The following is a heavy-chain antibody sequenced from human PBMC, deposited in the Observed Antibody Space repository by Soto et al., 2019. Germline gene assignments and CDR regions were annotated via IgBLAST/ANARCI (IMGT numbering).Heavy chain of an antibody. CDR2: ISAYNGNT. J-gene: IGHJ4*02. D-gene: IGHD6-13*01. V-gene: IGHV1-18*01. Sequence: DSLKVSLNASGDTFTISGISWVRQAPGQGLEWMGWISAYNGNTNYAQKLQGRVTMTKDTSTSTAYMELRSLRSDDTAVYYCARWDSLAAAQGGGYWGQGTLVTVSS. CDR1: GDTFTISG. CDR3: ARWDSLAAAQGGGY.